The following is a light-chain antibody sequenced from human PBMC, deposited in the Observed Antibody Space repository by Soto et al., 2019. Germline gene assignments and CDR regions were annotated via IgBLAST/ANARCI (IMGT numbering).Light chain of an antibody. CDR1: QIISSW. CDR2: DAS. V-gene: IGKV1-5*01. J-gene: IGKJ1*01. Sequence: DMQMTQSPSTLSASGGDRFTITCGSSQIISSWLAWYQQKPGKAPKLLIYDASSLESGVPSRFSGSGSGTDFTLTISSLQPEDFATYYCQKSYSTPWTCGKGNTGDIK. CDR3: QKSYSTPWT.